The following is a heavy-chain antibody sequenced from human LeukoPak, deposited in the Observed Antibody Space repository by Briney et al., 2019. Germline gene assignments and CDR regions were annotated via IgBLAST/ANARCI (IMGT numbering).Heavy chain of an antibody. J-gene: IGHJ1*01. CDR3: AKEGRCSGGSCHWSQH. V-gene: IGHV3-30*18. CDR2: ISYDGSNK. CDR1: GFTFSSYG. Sequence: AGGSLRLSCAASGFTFSSYGMHWVRQAPGKGLEWVAVISYDGSNKYYADSVKGRFTISRDNSKNTLYLQMNSLRAEDTAVYYCAKEGRCSGGSCHWSQHWGQGTLVTVSS. D-gene: IGHD2-15*01.